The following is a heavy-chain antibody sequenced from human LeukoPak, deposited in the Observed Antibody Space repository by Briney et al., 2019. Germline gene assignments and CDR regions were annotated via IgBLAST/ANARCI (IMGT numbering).Heavy chain of an antibody. V-gene: IGHV4-39*01. D-gene: IGHD2-21*02. Sequence: SETLSLTCTVSGGSISSYYWGWIRQPPGKGLEWIGSIYYSGSTYYNPSLKSRVTISVDTSKNQFSLKLSSVTAADTAVYYCASLVVVTAGPIDYWGQGTLVTVSS. CDR1: GGSISSYY. CDR2: IYYSGST. J-gene: IGHJ4*02. CDR3: ASLVVVTAGPIDY.